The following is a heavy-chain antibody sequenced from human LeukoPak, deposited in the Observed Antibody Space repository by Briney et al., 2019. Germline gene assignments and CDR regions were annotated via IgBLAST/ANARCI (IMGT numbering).Heavy chain of an antibody. J-gene: IGHJ3*02. D-gene: IGHD6-13*01. CDR3: ARLPPDYSSSWSDAIDAFDI. V-gene: IGHV4-4*02. CDR1: VGSISSSNW. Sequence: PSGTLSLSCALSVGSISSSNWWSWVRQPLGKGLECIGSIYYSGSTYYNPSLKSRVTISVDTSKNQFSLKLSSVTAADTAVYYCARLPPDYSSSWSDAIDAFDIWGQGTMVTVSS. CDR2: IYYSGST.